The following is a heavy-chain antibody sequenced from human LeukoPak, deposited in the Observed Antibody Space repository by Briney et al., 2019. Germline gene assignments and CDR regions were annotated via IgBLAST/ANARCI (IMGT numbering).Heavy chain of an antibody. V-gene: IGHV4-31*03. CDR3: ARDNQGYSGYDSRFDY. CDR2: IYYSGST. D-gene: IGHD5-12*01. Sequence: PSETLSLTCSVSGGSISSGGYYWSWIRQHPGKGLEWIGYIYYSGSTYYNPSLKSRVTISVDTSNNQFSLSLSSVTAADTAVYYCARDNQGYSGYDSRFDYWGQGTLVTVSS. J-gene: IGHJ4*02. CDR1: GGSISSGGYY.